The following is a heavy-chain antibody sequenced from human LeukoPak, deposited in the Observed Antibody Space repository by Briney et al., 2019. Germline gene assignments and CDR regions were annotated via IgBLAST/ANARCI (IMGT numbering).Heavy chain of an antibody. CDR2: IYRGGRT. CDR1: GFNVSSNC. D-gene: IGHD2-2*01. V-gene: IGHV3-53*04. CDR3: ATTLRGSKFDY. J-gene: IGHJ4*02. Sequence: GGSLRLSCAASGFNVSSNCMTWVRQAPGKGLEWVSVIYRGGRTYSADSVKGRFTSARHNSRDTMYLQMNNLRTDDTAVYYCATTLRGSKFDYWGQGTLVTVSS.